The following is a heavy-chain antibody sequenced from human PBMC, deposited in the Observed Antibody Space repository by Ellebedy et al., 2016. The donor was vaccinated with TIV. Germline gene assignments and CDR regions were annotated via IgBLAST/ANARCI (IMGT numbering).Heavy chain of an antibody. CDR3: ARDGWAAAGTRWFDP. J-gene: IGHJ5*02. CDR2: IYYSGST. Sequence: MPSETLSLTCTVSGASISSGGYYWSWIRQLPGKGLEWIGYIYYSGSTYYNPSLRTRVTMSVDTSKNRFSLRLSSVTAADTAVYYCARDGWAAAGTRWFDPWGQGTLVTVSS. D-gene: IGHD6-13*01. CDR1: GASISSGGYY. V-gene: IGHV4-31*03.